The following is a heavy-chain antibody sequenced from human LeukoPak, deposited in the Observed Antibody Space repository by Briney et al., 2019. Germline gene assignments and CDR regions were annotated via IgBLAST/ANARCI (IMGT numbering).Heavy chain of an antibody. J-gene: IGHJ4*02. V-gene: IGHV4-31*03. CDR2: IYYSGST. Sequence: SETLSLTCTVSGGPISSGGYYWSWIRQHPGEVLEWIGYIYYSGSTYYNPSLKSRVTISEDTSKNQFSLKLSSVTAADTAVYYCARPSHKWELTYFDYWGQGTLVTVSS. CDR3: ARPSHKWELTYFDY. D-gene: IGHD1-26*01. CDR1: GGPISSGGYY.